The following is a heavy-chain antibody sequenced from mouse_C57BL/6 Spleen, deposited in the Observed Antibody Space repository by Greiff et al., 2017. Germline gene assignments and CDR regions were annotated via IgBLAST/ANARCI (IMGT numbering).Heavy chain of an antibody. CDR2: IHPNSGST. CDR1: GYTFTSYW. CDR3: ARDGYGSPYWYFDV. V-gene: IGHV1-64*01. J-gene: IGHJ1*03. D-gene: IGHD1-1*01. Sequence: QVQLQQPGAELVKPGASVKLSCKASGYTFTSYWMHWVKQRPGQGLEWIGMIHPNSGSTNYNEKFKSKATLTVDKSSSTAYMQLSSLTSEDSAVYCCARDGYGSPYWYFDVWGTGTTVTVSS.